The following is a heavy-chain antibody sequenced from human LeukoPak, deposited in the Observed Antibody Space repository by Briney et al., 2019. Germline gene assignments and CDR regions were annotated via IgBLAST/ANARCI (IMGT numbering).Heavy chain of an antibody. V-gene: IGHV1-46*02. J-gene: IGHJ6*02. CDR1: EYSFNSYA. Sequence: EASVNVSCKAPEYSFNSYAMHWVRQAPGQGLEWMGMINPGGGTTTHTQKLQGRVTMTSDTSTSTVHMQLSSLRSDDTAIYYCATDSSGWFPPHYFYYAMDVWGQGTTITVSS. CDR3: ATDSSGWFPPHYFYYAMDV. CDR2: INPGGGTT. D-gene: IGHD6-19*01.